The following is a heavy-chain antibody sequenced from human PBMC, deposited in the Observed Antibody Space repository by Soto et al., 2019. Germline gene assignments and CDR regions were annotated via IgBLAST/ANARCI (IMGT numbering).Heavy chain of an antibody. J-gene: IGHJ4*02. CDR1: GFTFSNYW. CDR3: ARGRYNGYYDF. CDR2: INGDGSSI. V-gene: IGHV3-74*01. D-gene: IGHD5-18*01. Sequence: GGSLRLSCAASGFTFSNYWMHWVRQAPGKGLVWVSRINGDGSSIGYADSVKGRFTISRDNAKNTLYLQMNSLRAEDTAVYHCARGRYNGYYDFWGQGTLVTVSS.